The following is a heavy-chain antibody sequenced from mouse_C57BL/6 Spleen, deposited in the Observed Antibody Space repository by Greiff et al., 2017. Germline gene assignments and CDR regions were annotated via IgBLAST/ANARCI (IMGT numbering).Heavy chain of an antibody. CDR3: ARMDDSYAMDY. CDR2: IWSGGST. CDR1: GFSLTSYG. J-gene: IGHJ4*01. V-gene: IGHV2-2*01. Sequence: QVQLQQSGPGLVQPSQSLSITCTVSGFSLTSYGVHWVRQSPGKGLEWLGVIWSGGSTDYNAAFISRLSISKDNSKSQVFFKMNSLQADDTAIYYCARMDDSYAMDYWGQGTSVTVSS.